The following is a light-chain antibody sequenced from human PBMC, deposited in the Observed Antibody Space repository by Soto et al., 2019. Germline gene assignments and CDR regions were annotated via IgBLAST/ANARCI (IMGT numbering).Light chain of an antibody. J-gene: IGLJ3*02. Sequence: QSALTQPASVSGSPGQSITISCTGTSRDVGAYKYVSWYQQHSGKAPKLIIYEISHRPSGVSDRFSGSKSGNTASLTISGLQAEDEADCYCCSYTTSSTWVFGGGTKVTVL. CDR1: SRDVGAYKY. CDR3: CSYTTSSTWV. V-gene: IGLV2-14*01. CDR2: EIS.